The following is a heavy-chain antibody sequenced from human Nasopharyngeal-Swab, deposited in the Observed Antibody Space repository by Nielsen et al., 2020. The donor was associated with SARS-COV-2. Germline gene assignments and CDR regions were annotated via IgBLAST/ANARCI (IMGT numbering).Heavy chain of an antibody. V-gene: IGHV3-73*01. CDR2: IGDKAHNYAT. J-gene: IGHJ4*02. Sequence: GESLKISCAASGFIFSASAMHWVRQAPGKGLEWLGRIGDKAHNYATTYAASVKGRFTISRDDSKNTAFLQMDSLKTEDTALYYCTTDYYFDYWGQGTLVTVSS. CDR1: GFIFSASA. CDR3: TTDYYFDY.